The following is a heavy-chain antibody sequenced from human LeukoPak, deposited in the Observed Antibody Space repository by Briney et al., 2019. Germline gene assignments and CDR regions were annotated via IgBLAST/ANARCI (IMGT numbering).Heavy chain of an antibody. V-gene: IGHV1-46*01. J-gene: IGHJ4*02. CDR2: INPSGGTT. D-gene: IGHD3/OR15-3a*01. Sequence: ASVKVSCKASGYTFTSYYMHWVRQAPGQGPEWMGIINPSGGTTDYAQKFQGRFTVTMDMSTSTVYMDLSSLTSEDTAVYYCAREIGVTPINDFWTGYFDYWGQGTQVTVSS. CDR3: AREIGVTPINDFWTGYFDY. CDR1: GYTFTSYY.